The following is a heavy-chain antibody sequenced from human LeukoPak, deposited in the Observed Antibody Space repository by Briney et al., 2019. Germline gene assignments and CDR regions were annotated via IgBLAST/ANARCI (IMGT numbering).Heavy chain of an antibody. D-gene: IGHD3-3*01. Sequence: GGSLRLSCAASGFTFSTFAMIWVRQPPGKGLVWVSRINSDGSSTSYADSVKGRFTISRDNAKNTLYLQMNSLRAEDTAVYYCARGYYTLFDYWGQGTLVTVSS. CDR2: INSDGSST. J-gene: IGHJ4*02. V-gene: IGHV3-74*01. CDR1: GFTFSTFA. CDR3: ARGYYTLFDY.